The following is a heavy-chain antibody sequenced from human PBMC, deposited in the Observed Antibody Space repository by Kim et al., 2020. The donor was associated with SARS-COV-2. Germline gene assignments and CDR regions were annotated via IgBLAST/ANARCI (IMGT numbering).Heavy chain of an antibody. J-gene: IGHJ4*02. CDR3: AAPDTARVDPRDEWGYY. D-gene: IGHD5-18*01. V-gene: IGHV3-7*01. Sequence: GGSLRLSCAASGFTFSSYWMSWVRQAPGKGLEWVANIKQDGSEKYYVDSVKGRFTISRDNAKNSLYLQMNSLRAEDTAVYYCAAPDTARVDPRDEWGYYWGQGTLVTVSS. CDR2: IKQDGSEK. CDR1: GFTFSSYW.